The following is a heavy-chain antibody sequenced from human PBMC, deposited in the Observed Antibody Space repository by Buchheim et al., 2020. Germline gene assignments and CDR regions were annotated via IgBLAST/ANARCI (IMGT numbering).Heavy chain of an antibody. CDR1: GFTFSSYW. Sequence: EVQLVESGGGLVQPGGSLRLSCAASGFTFSSYWMSWVRQAPGKGLEWVANIKQDGSEKYYVDSVKGRFTISRDNAKNSLYLQMNSLRAEDTAVYYCARDSYYGHYYYYGMDVWGQGTT. CDR2: IKQDGSEK. D-gene: IGHD3-10*01. J-gene: IGHJ6*02. CDR3: ARDSYYGHYYYYGMDV. V-gene: IGHV3-7*03.